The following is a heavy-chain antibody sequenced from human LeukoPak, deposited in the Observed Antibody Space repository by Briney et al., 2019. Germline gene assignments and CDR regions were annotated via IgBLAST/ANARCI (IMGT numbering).Heavy chain of an antibody. CDR1: GGSISSGDYY. V-gene: IGHV4-30-4*01. CDR2: IYYSGST. Sequence: SQTLSLTCTVSGGSISSGDYYWSWIRQPPGKGLEWIGYIYYSGSTYYNPSLKSRVTISVDTSKNQFSLKLSSVTAADTAVYYCVRQHRAPAGADYWGQGTLVTVSS. CDR3: VRQHRAPAGADY. J-gene: IGHJ4*02. D-gene: IGHD6-13*01.